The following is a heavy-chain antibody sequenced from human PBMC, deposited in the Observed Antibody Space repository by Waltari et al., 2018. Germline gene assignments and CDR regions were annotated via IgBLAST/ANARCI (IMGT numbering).Heavy chain of an antibody. V-gene: IGHV4-34*01. Sequence: QVQLQQWGAGLLKPSETLSLTCAVYGASFSGYQWRWAWIRQPPGKGLEWMGEINHSGSTNYNPSLKSRVTVSVDTSKNQFSLKLSSVTAADTAVYYCARGREVTATFYYNYYMDVWGKGTTVTVSS. CDR3: ARGREVTATFYYNYYMDV. CDR2: INHSGST. D-gene: IGHD2-21*02. J-gene: IGHJ6*03. CDR1: GASFSGYQ.